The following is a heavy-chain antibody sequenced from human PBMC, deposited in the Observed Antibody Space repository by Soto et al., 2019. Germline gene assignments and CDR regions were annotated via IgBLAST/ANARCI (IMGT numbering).Heavy chain of an antibody. CDR2: IYSGGST. V-gene: IGHV3-53*02. CDR1: GFTVSSNY. CDR3: AGIAARHFFGYFDF. D-gene: IGHD6-6*01. Sequence: EVQLVETGGGLIQPGGSLRLSCAASGFTVSSNYMNWVRQAPGKGLEWVSVIYSGGSTYYADYAKGGFTIFSDNSKNKLYLKMNSLSAEDRAEYYCAGIAARHFFGYFDFWGQGTLVTVSS. J-gene: IGHJ4*02.